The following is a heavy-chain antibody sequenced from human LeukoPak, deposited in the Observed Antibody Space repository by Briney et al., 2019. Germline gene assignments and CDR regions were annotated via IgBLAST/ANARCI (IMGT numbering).Heavy chain of an antibody. CDR1: GFTFSSYS. V-gene: IGHV3-21*01. J-gene: IGHJ5*02. Sequence: GGSLRLSCAASGFTFSSYSMNWVRQAPGKGLEWVPSISSSSSYIYYADSVKGRFTISRDNAKNSLYLQMNSLRAEDTAVYYCARDPDSSGWLQRGNWFDPWGQGTLVTVSS. CDR3: ARDPDSSGWLQRGNWFDP. CDR2: ISSSSSYI. D-gene: IGHD6-19*01.